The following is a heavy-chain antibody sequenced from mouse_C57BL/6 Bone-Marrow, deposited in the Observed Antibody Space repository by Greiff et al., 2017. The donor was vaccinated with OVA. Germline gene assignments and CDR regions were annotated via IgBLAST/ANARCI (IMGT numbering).Heavy chain of an antibody. CDR2: INPDSSTI. Sequence: EASGVDFSRYWMSWVRRAPGKGLEWIGEINPDSSTINYAPSLKDKFIISRDNAKNTLYLQMSKVRSEDTALYYCASLTGTRFAYWGQGTLVTVSA. CDR1: GVDFSRYW. J-gene: IGHJ3*01. D-gene: IGHD4-1*01. V-gene: IGHV4-1*01. CDR3: ASLTGTRFAY.